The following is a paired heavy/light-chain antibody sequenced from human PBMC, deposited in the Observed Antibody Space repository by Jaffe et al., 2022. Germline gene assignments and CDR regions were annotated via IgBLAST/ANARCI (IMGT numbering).Light chain of an antibody. Sequence: SYVLTQPPSVSVAPGQTARITCGGNNIGSKSVHWYQQKPGQAPVLVVYDDSDRPSGIPERFSGSNSGNTATLTISRVEAGDEADYYCQVWDSSSDHPGVFGGGTKLTVL. CDR1: NIGSKS. V-gene: IGLV3-21*02. J-gene: IGLJ2*01. CDR3: QVWDSSSDHPGV. CDR2: DDS.
Heavy chain of an antibody. D-gene: IGHD3-10*01. CDR1: GYTFTSYD. CDR3: ARAVATSLLWFRESNWFDP. V-gene: IGHV1-8*01. Sequence: QVQLVQSGAEVKKPGASVKVSCKASGYTFTSYDINWVRQATGQGLEWMGWMNPNSGNTGYAQKFQGRVTMTRNTSISTAYMELSSLRSEDTAVYYCARAVATSLLWFRESNWFDPWGQGTLVTVSS. CDR2: MNPNSGNT. J-gene: IGHJ5*02.